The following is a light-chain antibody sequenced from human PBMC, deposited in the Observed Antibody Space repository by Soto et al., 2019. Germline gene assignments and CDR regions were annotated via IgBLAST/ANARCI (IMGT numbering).Light chain of an antibody. Sequence: QSALTQPASVSGSPGQSITISCTGTSSDVGSYNYVSWYQQHPGKAPKLMIYEVSNRPSGVSDRFSGSKSGNTASLTISGLQAEDEADYYCSSYTSTATRVFGGWTKLTVL. J-gene: IGLJ3*02. CDR2: EVS. V-gene: IGLV2-14*01. CDR1: SSDVGSYNY. CDR3: SSYTSTATRV.